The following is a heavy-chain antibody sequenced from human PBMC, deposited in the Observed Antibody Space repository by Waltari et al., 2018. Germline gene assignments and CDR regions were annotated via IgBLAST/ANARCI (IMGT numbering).Heavy chain of an antibody. D-gene: IGHD3-22*01. CDR1: GYSISSGYY. J-gene: IGHJ4*02. Sequence: QVQLQESGPGLVKPSETLSLTCAVSGYSISSGYYWGWIRQPPGKGLEWIGSIYHSGSTYYTPSLKSRVTISVDTSKNQFSLKLSSVTAADTAVYYCARRSSGYFFDYWGQGTLVTVSS. CDR3: ARRSSGYFFDY. CDR2: IYHSGST. V-gene: IGHV4-38-2*01.